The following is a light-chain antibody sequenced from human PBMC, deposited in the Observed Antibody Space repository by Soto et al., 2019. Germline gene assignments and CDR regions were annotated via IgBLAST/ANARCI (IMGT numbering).Light chain of an antibody. CDR3: QSYDSSLTGLYV. J-gene: IGLJ1*01. Sequence: QSVLTQPPSVSGAPGQRVTISRTGSSSNIGAGYDVQWYQHLPGTAPKLLIYDNINRPSGVPDRFSGSKSGTSASLAITGLQAEDEADYYCQSYDSSLTGLYVFGTGTKLTVL. V-gene: IGLV1-40*01. CDR1: SSNIGAGYD. CDR2: DNI.